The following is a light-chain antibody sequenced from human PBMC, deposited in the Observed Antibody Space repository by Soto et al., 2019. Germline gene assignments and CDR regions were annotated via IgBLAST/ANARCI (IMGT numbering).Light chain of an antibody. CDR2: EIN. V-gene: IGLV2-8*01. CDR3: SSFAGSNNFPYV. CDR1: SSDVGAYDY. Sequence: QSVLPQPPSASGSPGQSVTISCTGTSSDVGAYDYVSRYQQHPGKAPKLMIYEINKRPSGVPDRFSGSKSGNTASLTVSGLQAEDEADYYCSSFAGSNNFPYVFGTGTKVTVL. J-gene: IGLJ1*01.